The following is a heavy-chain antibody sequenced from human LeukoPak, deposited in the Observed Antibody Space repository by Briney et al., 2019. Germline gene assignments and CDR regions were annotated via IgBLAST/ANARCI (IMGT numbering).Heavy chain of an antibody. Sequence: GASVKVSCTASGGTFSSYAISWVRQAPGQGLEWMGGIIPIFGTANYAQKFQGRVTITADESTSTAYMELSSLRSEDTAVYYCARQEGCSSTSCYGDFDYWGQGTLVTVSS. J-gene: IGHJ4*02. V-gene: IGHV1-69*01. CDR1: GGTFSSYA. D-gene: IGHD2-2*01. CDR2: IIPIFGTA. CDR3: ARQEGCSSTSCYGDFDY.